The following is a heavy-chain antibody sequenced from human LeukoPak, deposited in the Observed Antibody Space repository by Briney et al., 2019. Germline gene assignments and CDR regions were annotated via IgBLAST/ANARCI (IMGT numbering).Heavy chain of an antibody. V-gene: IGHV3-48*03. Sequence: GGSLRLSCAASGFTFSSYEMNWVRQAPGKGLEGVSYISRSGSTIYYADSVKGRFTISRDNAKNSLYLQMNSLRAEDTAVYYCARDRTDSSGWYVSSQYYFDYWGQGTLVTVSS. D-gene: IGHD6-19*01. CDR2: ISRSGSTI. J-gene: IGHJ4*02. CDR1: GFTFSSYE. CDR3: ARDRTDSSGWYVSSQYYFDY.